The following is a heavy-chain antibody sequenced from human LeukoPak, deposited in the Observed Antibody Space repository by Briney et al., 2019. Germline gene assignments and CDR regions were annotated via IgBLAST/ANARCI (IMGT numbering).Heavy chain of an antibody. CDR2: INHSGRA. CDR1: GGSFSGYY. J-gene: IGHJ4*02. V-gene: IGHV4-34*01. D-gene: IGHD3-16*02. CDR3: ARGSLNRVITFGGVIVDDY. Sequence: SETLSLTCAVHGGSFSGYYWSWIRQPPGEGLEWIGEINHSGRANYNPSLKSRVTMSVDTSNNQFSLSLSSVTAADTAVYYCARGSLNRVITFGGVIVDDYWGQGTLVTVSS.